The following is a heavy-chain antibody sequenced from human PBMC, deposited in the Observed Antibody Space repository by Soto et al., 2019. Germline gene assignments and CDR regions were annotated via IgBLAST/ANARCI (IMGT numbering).Heavy chain of an antibody. D-gene: IGHD5-18*01. V-gene: IGHV3-49*03. CDR1: GFTLGDYA. CDR2: IRSKAYGGTT. J-gene: IGHJ4*02. CDR3: TRVRGTAMARGHRLFDY. Sequence: GRCMRLSCTASGFTLGDYAMSWFRQAPGKGLEWVGFIRSKAYGGTTEYAASVKGRFTISRDDSKSIAYLQMNSLKTEDTAVYYCTRVRGTAMARGHRLFDYWGQGTLVTVSS.